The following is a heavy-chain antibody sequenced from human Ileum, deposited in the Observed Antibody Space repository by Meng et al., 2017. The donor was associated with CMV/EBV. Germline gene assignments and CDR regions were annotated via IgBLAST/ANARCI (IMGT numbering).Heavy chain of an antibody. D-gene: IGHD5-12*01. CDR2: ISTYSGDT. J-gene: IGHJ4*02. Sequence: ASVKVSCKASGYTFTSTGITWVRQAPGQGLEWTGWISTYSGDTKYAQKFQGRVTMTTDTSTSTAYMDLRSLRSDDTAVYYCARDPSWLPDYWGQGTLVTVSS. CDR3: ARDPSWLPDY. CDR1: GYTFTSTG. V-gene: IGHV1-18*01.